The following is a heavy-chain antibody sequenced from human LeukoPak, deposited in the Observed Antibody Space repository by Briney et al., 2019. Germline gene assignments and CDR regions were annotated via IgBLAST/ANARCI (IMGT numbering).Heavy chain of an antibody. CDR2: FDPEDGET. J-gene: IGHJ4*02. Sequence: SVKVSCKVSGYTLTELSMHWVRQAPGKGLGWWGGFDPEDGETIYAQKFQGRVTMTEDTSTDTAYMGLSSLRSEDTAVYYCATAAYDRSARRGFYFDYWGQRTLVTVSS. V-gene: IGHV1-24*01. D-gene: IGHD3-22*01. CDR1: GYTLTELS. CDR3: ATAAYDRSARRGFYFDY.